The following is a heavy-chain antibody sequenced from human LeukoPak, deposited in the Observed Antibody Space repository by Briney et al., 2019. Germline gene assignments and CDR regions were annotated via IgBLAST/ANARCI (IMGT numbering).Heavy chain of an antibody. CDR1: GSTFTSSA. Sequence: ASVKVSCKASGSTFTSSAMQWVRQARGQRLEWIGWIVVGSGNTNYAQKFQERVTITRDMSTSTAYMELSSLRSEDTAVYYCAAGSYYDSSGYSFDYWGQGTLVTVSS. D-gene: IGHD3-22*01. J-gene: IGHJ4*02. CDR2: IVVGSGNT. V-gene: IGHV1-58*02. CDR3: AAGSYYDSSGYSFDY.